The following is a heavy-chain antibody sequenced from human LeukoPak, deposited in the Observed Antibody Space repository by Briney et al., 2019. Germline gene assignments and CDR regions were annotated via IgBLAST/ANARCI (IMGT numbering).Heavy chain of an antibody. Sequence: GGSLRLSCAASGFTFSSYSMNWVRQAPGKGLEWVSSISSSSSYIYYADSVKGRFTISRDNAKNSLYLQMNSLRTEDTAVYYCAREHCSSTSCYGYYYYGMDVWGQGTTVTVSS. CDR1: GFTFSSYS. CDR2: ISSSSSYI. CDR3: AREHCSSTSCYGYYYYGMDV. V-gene: IGHV3-21*01. D-gene: IGHD2-2*01. J-gene: IGHJ6*02.